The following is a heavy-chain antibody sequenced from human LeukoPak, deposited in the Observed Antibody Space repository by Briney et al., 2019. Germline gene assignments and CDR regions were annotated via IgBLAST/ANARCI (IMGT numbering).Heavy chain of an antibody. CDR2: INPNSGGT. CDR1: GYTFTGYY. D-gene: IGHD2-2*01. CDR3: ARVYCSSTSCYGREHLDAFDI. J-gene: IGHJ3*02. Sequence: ASVKVSCKASGYTFTGYYMHWVRQAPGQGLGWMGRINPNSGGTNYAQKFQGRVTMTRDTSISTAYMELSRLRSDDTAVYYCARVYCSSTSCYGREHLDAFDIWGQGTMVTVSS. V-gene: IGHV1-2*06.